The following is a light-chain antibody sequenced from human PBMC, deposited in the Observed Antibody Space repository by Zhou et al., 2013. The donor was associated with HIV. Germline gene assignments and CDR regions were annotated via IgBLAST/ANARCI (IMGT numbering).Light chain of an antibody. CDR1: QTIAITY. CDR2: GAS. CDR3: QQYDTSGGLLT. J-gene: IGKJ4*01. Sequence: EIVLTQSPGTLSLSPGERATLSCRASQTIAITYLAWYQQKPGQAPRLLVYGASGRASGIPNRFSGSGSGSDFTLTISRLEPEDFAVYYCQQYDTSGGLLTFGGGTKGRRSN. V-gene: IGKV3-20*01.